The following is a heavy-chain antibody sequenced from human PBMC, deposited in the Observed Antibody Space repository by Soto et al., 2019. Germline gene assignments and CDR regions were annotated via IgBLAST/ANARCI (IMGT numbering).Heavy chain of an antibody. CDR3: ARVIDYGDYYYYGMDV. CDR1: GYTFISYG. D-gene: IGHD4-17*01. J-gene: IGHJ6*02. CDR2: ISANNGNT. V-gene: IGHV1-18*01. Sequence: ASVKVSCKASGYTFISYGISWVRQAPGQGLEWMGWISANNGNTNYAQKFQGRVTMTTDTSTSTANMELRSLRSDDTAVYYCARVIDYGDYYYYGMDVWGQGTTVTVSS.